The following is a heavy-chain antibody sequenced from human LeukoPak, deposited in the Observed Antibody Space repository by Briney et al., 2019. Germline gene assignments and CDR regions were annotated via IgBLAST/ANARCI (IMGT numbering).Heavy chain of an antibody. D-gene: IGHD6-13*01. CDR2: ISGSGGST. CDR1: GFTFSSYA. J-gene: IGHJ4*02. CDR3: AKSYSSSLDYFDY. V-gene: IGHV3-23*01. Sequence: GGSLRLSCAASGFTFSSYAMSWVRQAPGKGLEWVSAISGSGGSTYYADSVKGRFTISRDNSKNTLFLQMNSLRADDTAVYYCAKSYSSSLDYFDYWGRGILVTVSS.